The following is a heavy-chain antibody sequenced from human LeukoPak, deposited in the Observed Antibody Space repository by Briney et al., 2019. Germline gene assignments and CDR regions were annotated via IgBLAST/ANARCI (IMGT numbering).Heavy chain of an antibody. CDR1: GFTLRNYW. Sequence: GGSLRLSCVASGFTLRNYWMHWVRQVPGKGLVWVARIDSDGTSTSHADSVKGRFTISRSTAKSTLYLQMNSLKVEDTAVYYCARVPSSPPAVAGTFDYWGQGTLVTVSS. D-gene: IGHD6-19*01. J-gene: IGHJ4*02. CDR2: IDSDGTST. CDR3: ARVPSSPPAVAGTFDY. V-gene: IGHV3-74*01.